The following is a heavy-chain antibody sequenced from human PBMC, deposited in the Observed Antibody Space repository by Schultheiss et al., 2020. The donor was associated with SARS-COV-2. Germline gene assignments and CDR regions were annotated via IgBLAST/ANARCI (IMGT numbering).Heavy chain of an antibody. D-gene: IGHD3-10*01. CDR2: ISYDGSNK. J-gene: IGHJ2*01. CDR3: AREGNDYYGSGSYYLPHWYFDL. V-gene: IGHV3-30-3*01. Sequence: GGSLRLSCAASGFTFSSYAMHWVRQAPGKGLEWVAVISYDGSNKYYADSVKGRFTISRDNAKNSLYLQMNSLRSEDTAVYYCAREGNDYYGSGSYYLPHWYFDLWGRGSLVTVSS. CDR1: GFTFSSYA.